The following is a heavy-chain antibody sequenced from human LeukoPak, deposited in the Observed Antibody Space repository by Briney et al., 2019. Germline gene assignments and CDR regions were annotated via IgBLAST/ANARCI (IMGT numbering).Heavy chain of an antibody. Sequence: GGSLRLSCAASGFTFSSYAMHWVRQAPGKGLDWVAVISYDGSNKYYADSVKGRFTISRDNSKNTLHLQMNSLRAEDTAVYYCAKRGFIAGNPTDFDYWGQGTLVTVSS. CDR3: AKRGFIAGNPTDFDY. V-gene: IGHV3-30-3*02. CDR2: ISYDGSNK. D-gene: IGHD6-13*01. J-gene: IGHJ4*02. CDR1: GFTFSSYA.